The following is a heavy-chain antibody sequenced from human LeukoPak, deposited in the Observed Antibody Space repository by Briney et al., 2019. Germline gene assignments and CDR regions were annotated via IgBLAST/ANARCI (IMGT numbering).Heavy chain of an antibody. CDR3: ARGLSSGYSERGLSGQAPDY. Sequence: SETLSLTCAVYGGSFSGYYWSWIRQPPGKGLEWIGEINHSGSTNYNPSLKSRVTISVDTSKNQFSPKLSSVTAADTAVYYCARGLSSGYSERGLSGQAPDYWGQGTLVTVSS. D-gene: IGHD3-22*01. J-gene: IGHJ4*02. CDR1: GGSFSGYY. V-gene: IGHV4-34*01. CDR2: INHSGST.